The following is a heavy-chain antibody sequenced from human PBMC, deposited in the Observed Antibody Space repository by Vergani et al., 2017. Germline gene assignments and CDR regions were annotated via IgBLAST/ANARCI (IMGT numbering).Heavy chain of an antibody. CDR1: GGSISSYY. CDR2: IYYSGST. D-gene: IGHD1-14*01. V-gene: IGHV4-59*01. J-gene: IGHJ4*02. CDR3: ATGSSARLLDY. Sequence: QVQLQQWGAGLLKPSETLSLTCAVSGGSISSYYWSWIRQPPGKGLEWIGYIYYSGSTNYNPSLKSRVTISVDTSKNQFSLKLSSVTAADTAVYYCATGSSARLLDYWGQGTLVTVSS.